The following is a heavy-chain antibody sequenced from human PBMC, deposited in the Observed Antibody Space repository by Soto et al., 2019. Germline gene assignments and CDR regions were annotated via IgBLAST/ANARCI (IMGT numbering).Heavy chain of an antibody. CDR1: GFSLTTSGVG. V-gene: IGHV2-5*02. Sequence: QITLKESGPTRVKPTQTLALTCTFSGFSLTTSGVGVGWFRKTPGTALEWLAVLYWDDDKRYSPSLNSRLTITKDTPRNQVVLTMADMDPADTATYFCAHRGYMYGNWDHGYFDYWGQGTLVTVSS. J-gene: IGHJ4*02. D-gene: IGHD2-8*01. CDR3: AHRGYMYGNWDHGYFDY. CDR2: LYWDDDK.